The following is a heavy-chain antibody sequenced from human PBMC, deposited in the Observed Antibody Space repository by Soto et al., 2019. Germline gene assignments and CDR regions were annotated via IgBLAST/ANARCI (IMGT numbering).Heavy chain of an antibody. V-gene: IGHV1-24*01. Sequence: ASVKVSCKASGGTFSSYAISWVRQAPGQGLERMGGFDPEDGETIYAQKFQGRLTMTEDTSTYTAYMELSSLRSEDTAVYYCATANVSGYYYDSSGYYYFDYWGQGTLVTVSS. D-gene: IGHD3-22*01. J-gene: IGHJ4*02. CDR3: ATANVSGYYYDSSGYYYFDY. CDR1: GGTFSSYA. CDR2: FDPEDGET.